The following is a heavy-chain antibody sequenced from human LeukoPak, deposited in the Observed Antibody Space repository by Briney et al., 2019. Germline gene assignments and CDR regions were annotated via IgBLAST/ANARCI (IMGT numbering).Heavy chain of an antibody. V-gene: IGHV3-43D*03. J-gene: IGHJ6*03. Sequence: PGGSLRLSCSASGFTFYDFAMHWVRQAPGKGLEWVSLITYDGGSTLYAHSVKGRFTISRVNSKNTLYLQMNSPRAEATAVYYCAKQLRVYYYMDVWGKGTTVTVSS. CDR3: AKQLRVYYYMDV. CDR2: ITYDGGST. D-gene: IGHD4-23*01. CDR1: GFTFYDFA.